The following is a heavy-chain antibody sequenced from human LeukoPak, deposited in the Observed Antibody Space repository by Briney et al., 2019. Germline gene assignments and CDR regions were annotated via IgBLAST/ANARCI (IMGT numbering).Heavy chain of an antibody. V-gene: IGHV4-59*08. CDR2: IYYSGST. J-gene: IGHJ3*02. Sequence: SETLSLTCTISGGSISSHYWSWIRQPPGKGLEWIGYIYYSGSTNYNPSLKSRVTISVDTSKNQFSLKLSSVTAADTAVYYCARHSSVRGVMGAFDIWGQGTMVTVSS. CDR1: GGSISSHY. D-gene: IGHD3-10*01. CDR3: ARHSSVRGVMGAFDI.